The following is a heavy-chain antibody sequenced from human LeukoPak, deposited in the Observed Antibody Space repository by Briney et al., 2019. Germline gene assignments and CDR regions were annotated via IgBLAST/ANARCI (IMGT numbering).Heavy chain of an antibody. Sequence: SDTLSLTCTVSGVSISDYYWNWIRQPAGRGLEWIGRIYTSGSTNYNPSLQSRVAMSLDRSENQFSLKLNSVTAADTAVYYCARDGWDRSSQTFDYWGQGTLVTVSS. CDR3: ARDGWDRSSQTFDY. J-gene: IGHJ4*02. D-gene: IGHD6-13*01. CDR2: IYTSGST. CDR1: GVSISDYY. V-gene: IGHV4-4*07.